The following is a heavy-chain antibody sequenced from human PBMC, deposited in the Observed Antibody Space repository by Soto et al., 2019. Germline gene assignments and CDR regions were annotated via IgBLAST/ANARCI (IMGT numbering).Heavy chain of an antibody. CDR2: ISSSSSTI. J-gene: IGHJ5*02. D-gene: IGHD6-13*01. CDR3: ARAHFIAADWFDP. Sequence: GGSLRLSCAASGFTFRDYSMSWIRQAPGKGLEWVSYISSSSSTIYYADSVKGRFTISRDNAKNSLYLQMNSLRAEDTAVYYCARAHFIAADWFDPWGQGTLVTVSS. V-gene: IGHV3-11*04. CDR1: GFTFRDYS.